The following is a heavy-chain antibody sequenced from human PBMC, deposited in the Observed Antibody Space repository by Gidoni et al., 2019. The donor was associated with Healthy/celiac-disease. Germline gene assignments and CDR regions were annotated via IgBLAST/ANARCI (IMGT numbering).Heavy chain of an antibody. CDR3: ARDFTLGGAFDI. D-gene: IGHD7-27*01. J-gene: IGHJ3*02. Sequence: EVQLVESGGGLVQPGGSLRLSCAASGFTFSSHWMSWVRQAPGKGLEWVANIKQDGSEKYYVDSVKGRFTISRDNAKNSLYLQMNSLRAEDTAVYYCARDFTLGGAFDIWGQGTMVTVSS. V-gene: IGHV3-7*04. CDR2: IKQDGSEK. CDR1: GFTFSSHW.